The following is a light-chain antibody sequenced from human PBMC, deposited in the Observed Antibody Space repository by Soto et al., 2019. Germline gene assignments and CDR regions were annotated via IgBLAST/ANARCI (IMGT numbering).Light chain of an antibody. CDR2: DAY. Sequence: EIPMTQSRSTLSASVGDRVTITCRASQSISSWLAWYQQKPGKAPKLLIYDAYSLESGTPSRFSGRRSGTEFTLTISSLQPEDIATYYCQESYSTSFGQGTKVDIK. CDR3: QESYSTS. CDR1: QSISSW. J-gene: IGKJ1*01. V-gene: IGKV1-39*01.